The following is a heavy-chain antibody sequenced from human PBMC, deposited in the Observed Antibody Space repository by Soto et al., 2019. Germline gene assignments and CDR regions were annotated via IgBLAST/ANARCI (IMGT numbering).Heavy chain of an antibody. CDR3: VRSYGDPPG. CDR1: GFTFSSDW. CDR2: INGDGTNT. V-gene: IGHV3-74*01. D-gene: IGHD4-17*01. J-gene: IGHJ4*02. Sequence: EVQLVESGGGVVQPGGSLRLSCAASGFTFSSDWMHWVRQAPGKGLVWVSRINGDGTNTDYADSVKGRFTISRDNPKNTLYLQMNSLRAEDAAVYYCVRSYGDPPGWGQGTLVTVFS.